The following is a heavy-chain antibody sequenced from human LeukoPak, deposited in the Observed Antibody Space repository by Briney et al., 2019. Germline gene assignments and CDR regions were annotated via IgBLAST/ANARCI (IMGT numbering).Heavy chain of an antibody. CDR2: IKSKTDGGTT. D-gene: IGHD6-19*01. Sequence: GGSLRLSCAASGFRFDDYGMSWVRQAPGKGLEWDGRIKSKTDGGTTDYAAPVKGRFTISRDDSKNTLYLQMNSLKTEDTAVYYCTTVGSGWSSIDYWGQGTLVTVSS. CDR3: TTVGSGWSSIDY. V-gene: IGHV3-15*01. CDR1: GFRFDDYG. J-gene: IGHJ4*02.